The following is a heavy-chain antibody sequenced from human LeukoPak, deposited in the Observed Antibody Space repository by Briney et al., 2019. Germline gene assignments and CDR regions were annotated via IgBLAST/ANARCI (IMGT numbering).Heavy chain of an antibody. CDR3: ARQNVGYSYGTFDF. V-gene: IGHV5-51*01. CDR1: GYRFTNYW. D-gene: IGHD5-18*01. CDR2: IYPGDSDT. J-gene: IGHJ4*02. Sequence: GESLKISCKGSGYRFTNYWIGWVRQMPGKGLEWMGIIYPGDSDTRYSPSCQGQVTISADKSISTAYLQWSSLKASDTAMYYCARQNVGYSYGTFDFWGQGTLVTVSS.